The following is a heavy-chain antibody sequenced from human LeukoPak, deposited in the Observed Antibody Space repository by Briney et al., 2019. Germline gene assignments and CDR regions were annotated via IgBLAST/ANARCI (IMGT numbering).Heavy chain of an antibody. CDR1: GGSISSSSYY. D-gene: IGHD6-19*01. Sequence: SETLSLTCTGSGGSISSSSYYWGWIRHPPGKGLEWIGSIYYSGSTYYNPSLKSRVTISVDTSKNQFSLKLSSVTAADTAVYYCARRVRRQYSSGWPAPYYWGQGTLVTVSS. J-gene: IGHJ4*02. V-gene: IGHV4-39*01. CDR2: IYYSGST. CDR3: ARRVRRQYSSGWPAPYY.